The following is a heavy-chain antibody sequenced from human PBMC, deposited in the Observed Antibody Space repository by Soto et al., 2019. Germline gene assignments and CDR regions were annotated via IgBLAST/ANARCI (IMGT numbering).Heavy chain of an antibody. Sequence: PGGSLRLSGALSGFSFISFAMHWVRQAPGKGLEWVALISSDGSTENFADSVKGRFTISRDNSANILYLDMNSLRPEDTGLYYCAKARLARQYFDYWGQGALVTV. J-gene: IGHJ4*02. V-gene: IGHV3-30*02. CDR2: ISSDGSTE. CDR3: AKARLARQYFDY. CDR1: GFSFISFA.